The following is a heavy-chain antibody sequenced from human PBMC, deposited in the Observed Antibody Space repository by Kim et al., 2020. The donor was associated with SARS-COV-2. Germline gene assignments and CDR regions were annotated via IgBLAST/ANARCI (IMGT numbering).Heavy chain of an antibody. J-gene: IGHJ5*02. V-gene: IGHV1-18*04. CDR3: ARVGRGCSDTRCTWVDWLDP. CDR2: ISGYNTNA. D-gene: IGHD3-22*01. Sequence: ASVKVSCKASGYAFTNYGISWVRQAPGQGLEWMGWISGYNTNAHYAQNFQDRLTMTTDTSASTGYMELRSLRPDDTAIYYCARVGRGCSDTRCTWVDWLDPWGQGTLVTVSS. CDR1: GYAFTNYG.